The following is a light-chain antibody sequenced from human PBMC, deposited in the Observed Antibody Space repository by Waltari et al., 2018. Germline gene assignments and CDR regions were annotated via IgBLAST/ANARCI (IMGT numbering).Light chain of an antibody. Sequence: ELVLTQSPGTLSLSPGERPTLSRRASQSVRSSYLTWYQQKPGQAPRLLIYGASSRATGIPDRFSGSGSGTDFTLTISRLEPEDFAVYYCQQYGSSPRTFGQGTKVEIK. CDR2: GAS. V-gene: IGKV3-20*01. CDR3: QQYGSSPRT. CDR1: QSVRSSY. J-gene: IGKJ1*01.